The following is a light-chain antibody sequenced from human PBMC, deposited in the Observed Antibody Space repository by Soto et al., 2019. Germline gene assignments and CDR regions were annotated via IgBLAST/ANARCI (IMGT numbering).Light chain of an antibody. J-gene: IGKJ2*01. CDR1: QSVSSN. CDR2: GAS. V-gene: IGKV3-15*01. CDR3: QQYHKWYT. Sequence: EIVMTQSPATLSVSPGERATLSCRASQSVSSNLAWYQQRPGQAPRLLIYGASTRATGIPARFSGSGSGTEFTLTISSLQSEDFAVYHCQQYHKWYTFGQGTKLEIK.